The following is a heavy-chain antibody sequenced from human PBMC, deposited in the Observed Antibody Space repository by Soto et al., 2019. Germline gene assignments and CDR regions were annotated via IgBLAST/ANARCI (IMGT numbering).Heavy chain of an antibody. CDR1: GFSLSTSGVA. CDR3: ARLLYGSGSYQFDY. D-gene: IGHD3-10*01. V-gene: IGHV2-5*02. Sequence: ESGPTLVKPTQTLTVTCTFSGFSLSTSGVAVGWVRQPPEKALEWLALIFWDDDKRYSPSLKSRLTITRDTSKNHVVLTMANMEPVDTATYYCARLLYGSGSYQFDYWGQGTLVTVSS. J-gene: IGHJ4*02. CDR2: IFWDDDK.